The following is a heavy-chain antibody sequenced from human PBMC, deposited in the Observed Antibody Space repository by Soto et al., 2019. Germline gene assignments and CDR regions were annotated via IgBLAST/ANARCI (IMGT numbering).Heavy chain of an antibody. Sequence: PSETLSLTCTVSGGFISTCGYYWNWIRQHPGEGLEWIGYIHDSGSTYDNPSLRGRVTMSLDTSNNQFSLKLSSVTAADTAIYYCARFDPGPYYFDFWGRGTLVTVSS. V-gene: IGHV4-31*03. CDR1: GGFISTCGYY. D-gene: IGHD3-9*01. J-gene: IGHJ4*02. CDR2: IHDSGST. CDR3: ARFDPGPYYFDF.